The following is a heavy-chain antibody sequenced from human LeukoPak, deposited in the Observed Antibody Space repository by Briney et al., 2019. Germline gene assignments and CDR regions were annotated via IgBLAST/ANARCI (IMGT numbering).Heavy chain of an antibody. V-gene: IGHV3-23*01. CDR1: GFTFSSNA. J-gene: IGHJ5*02. Sequence: SGGSLRLSCAASGFTFSSNAMSWVRQAPGKGLEWVSAISGSGGSTYYADSVKGRFTISRDNSKNTLYLQMNSLRAEDTAVYYCAKAPYGDYEIAWFDPWGQGTLVTVSS. CDR3: AKAPYGDYEIAWFDP. D-gene: IGHD4-17*01. CDR2: ISGSGGST.